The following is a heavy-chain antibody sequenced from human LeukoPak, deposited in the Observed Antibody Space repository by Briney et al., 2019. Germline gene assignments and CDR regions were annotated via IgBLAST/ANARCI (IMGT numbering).Heavy chain of an antibody. Sequence: GGSLRLSCAPSEFTFSSYSMNWVRQAPGKGLEWVSYITNSGNSKSYADSVKGRFTISRDNTKNSLYLQMNGLRAEDTAVYYCARTRSSGYLTFGYWGQGILVTVSS. D-gene: IGHD3-22*01. V-gene: IGHV3-48*01. CDR2: ITNSGNSK. J-gene: IGHJ4*02. CDR1: EFTFSSYS. CDR3: ARTRSSGYLTFGY.